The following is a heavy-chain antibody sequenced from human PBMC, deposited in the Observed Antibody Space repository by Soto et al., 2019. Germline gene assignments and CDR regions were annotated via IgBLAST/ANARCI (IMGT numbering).Heavy chain of an antibody. V-gene: IGHV3-72*01. CDR1: GFTFSDHH. J-gene: IGHJ5*02. CDR2: TRNKANSYTT. CDR3: SRDLGS. Sequence: EVHLVESGGGLVQPGGSLRLSCAASGFTFSDHHMDWVRQAPGKGLEWVGRTRNKANSYTTEYAASVKGRFTISRDDLKKSLHLQMNSLKTEYPPVYYCSRDLGSWGQGTLVTVSS.